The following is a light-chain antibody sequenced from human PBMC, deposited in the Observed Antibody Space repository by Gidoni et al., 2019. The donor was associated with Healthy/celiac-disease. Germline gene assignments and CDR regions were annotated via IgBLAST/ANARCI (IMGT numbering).Light chain of an antibody. Sequence: DIQMSQSRSSLSASVGDRVTITCSASQSISSYLNWYQQKPGKAPKLLIYAASSLQSGVPSRFSGSGSGTDFTLTISSLQPEDFATYYCQQSYSTPRFTFGPGTKVDIK. CDR2: AAS. V-gene: IGKV1-39*01. CDR3: QQSYSTPRFT. J-gene: IGKJ3*01. CDR1: QSISSY.